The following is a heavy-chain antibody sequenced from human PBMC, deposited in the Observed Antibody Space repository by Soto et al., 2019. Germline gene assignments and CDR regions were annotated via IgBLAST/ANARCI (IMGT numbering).Heavy chain of an antibody. CDR2: IKQDGSEK. V-gene: IGHV3-7*01. Sequence: RLSCAACGFTFSSYWMSRVRQAPGKGLEWVANIKQDGSEKYYVDSVKGRFTISRDNAKNSLYLQMNSLRAEDTAVYYCARERAGGLRFLEWLLVGCYMDVWGKGTTVTVSS. CDR3: ARERAGGLRFLEWLLVGCYMDV. CDR1: GFTFSSYW. J-gene: IGHJ6*03. D-gene: IGHD3-3*01.